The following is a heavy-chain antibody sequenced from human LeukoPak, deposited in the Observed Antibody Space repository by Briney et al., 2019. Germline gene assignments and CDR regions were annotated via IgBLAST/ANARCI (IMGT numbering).Heavy chain of an antibody. J-gene: IGHJ6*03. CDR3: ARDSVFMATSFQNYYYYYYMDV. D-gene: IGHD3-10*01. Sequence: GGSLRLSCAASGFTFDDYGMSWVRQAPGKGLEWVSGINWNGGSTGYADSVKGRFTISRDNAKNSLYLQMNSLRAEDTALYHCARDSVFMATSFQNYYYYYYMDVWGKGTTVTISS. CDR2: INWNGGST. V-gene: IGHV3-20*01. CDR1: GFTFDDYG.